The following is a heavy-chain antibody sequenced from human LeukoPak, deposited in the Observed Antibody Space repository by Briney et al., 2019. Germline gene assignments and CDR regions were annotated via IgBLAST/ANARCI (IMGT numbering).Heavy chain of an antibody. D-gene: IGHD3-10*01. V-gene: IGHV3-30*03. J-gene: IGHJ4*02. CDR1: GFTFSTYG. Sequence: GGSLRLSCAASGFTFSTYGMHWVRQAPGKGLEWVAAISYDGSHKYYGDSVKGRFTISRDNSKNTLYLQMNSLRAEDTAMYYCARDIYHYGGAGHWGQGTLVTVPS. CDR3: ARDIYHYGGAGH. CDR2: ISYDGSHK.